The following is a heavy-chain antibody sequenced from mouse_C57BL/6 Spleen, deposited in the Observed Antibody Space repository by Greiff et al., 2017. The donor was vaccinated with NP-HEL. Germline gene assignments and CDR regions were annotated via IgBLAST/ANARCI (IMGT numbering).Heavy chain of an antibody. J-gene: IGHJ3*01. CDR3: AREGLGLGFAY. CDR2: IYPGGGYT. V-gene: IGHV1-63*01. Sequence: VKLVESGAELVRPGTSVKMSCKASGYTFTNYWIGWAKQRPGHGLEWIGDIYPGGGYTNYNEKFKGKATLTADKSSSTAYMQFSSLTSEDSAIYYCAREGLGLGFAYWGQGTLVTVAA. CDR1: GYTFTNYW. D-gene: IGHD4-1*01.